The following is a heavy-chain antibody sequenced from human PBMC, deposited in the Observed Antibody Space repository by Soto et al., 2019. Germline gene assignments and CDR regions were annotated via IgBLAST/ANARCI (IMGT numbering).Heavy chain of an antibody. CDR1: GFTFSDAW. J-gene: IGHJ4*02. CDR2: IKSKTDGGTR. CDR3: TTDRGRRAGYAQDY. V-gene: IGHV3-15*01. D-gene: IGHD5-18*01. Sequence: EVQLVESGGGLVKPGGSLRLSCAASGFTFSDAWMSWVRQAPGKGLEWVGRIKSKTDGGTRDYAAPVKRRFTISRDDSKDTRYLQMNSLKTDDTAVYYCTTDRGRRAGYAQDYWGQGTLVTVSS.